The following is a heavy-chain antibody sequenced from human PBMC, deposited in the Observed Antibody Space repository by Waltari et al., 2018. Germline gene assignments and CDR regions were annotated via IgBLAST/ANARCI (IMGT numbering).Heavy chain of an antibody. CDR2: IYSGGST. CDR3: AKGYSGQPIYYYYMDV. J-gene: IGHJ6*03. D-gene: IGHD1-26*01. V-gene: IGHV3-23*03. CDR1: GFTFSSYA. Sequence: EVQLLESGGGLVQPGGSLRLSCAASGFTFSSYAMSWVRQAPGKGLEWVSVIYSGGSTYYADSVKGRFTISRDNSKNTLYLQMNSLRAEDTAVYYCAKGYSGQPIYYYYMDVWGKGTTVTVSS.